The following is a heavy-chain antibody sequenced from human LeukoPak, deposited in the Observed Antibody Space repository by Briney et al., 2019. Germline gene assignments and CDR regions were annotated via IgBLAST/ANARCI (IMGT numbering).Heavy chain of an antibody. CDR2: IYWDDDK. D-gene: IGHD3-16*02. J-gene: IGHJ4*02. CDR1: GFSLSTSGVG. V-gene: IGHV2-5*02. Sequence: ESGPTLVKPTQTLTLTCTFSGFSLSTSGVGVGWIRQPPGKALEWLALIYWDDDKRYSPSLRSRLTITKDTSKNQVVLTMTNMDPVDTATYYCAHLNMITFGGVIVISGMDYWGQGTLVTVSS. CDR3: AHLNMITFGGVIVISGMDY.